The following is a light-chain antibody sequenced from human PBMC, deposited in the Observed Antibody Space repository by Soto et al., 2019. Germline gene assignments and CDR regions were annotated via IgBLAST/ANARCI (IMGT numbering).Light chain of an antibody. CDR3: QQFGRSPRT. CDR2: GTS. V-gene: IGKV3-20*01. CDR1: QSVSNIY. J-gene: IGKJ1*01. Sequence: EIVLTQSPGTLSLSPGEGATLSCRASQSVSNIYLAWYQQKPGQAPRLLMYGTSNRATGLPDRFIGSGSGTDFTLTISNLEPEDFAVYYCQQFGRSPRTFGQGTKVEIK.